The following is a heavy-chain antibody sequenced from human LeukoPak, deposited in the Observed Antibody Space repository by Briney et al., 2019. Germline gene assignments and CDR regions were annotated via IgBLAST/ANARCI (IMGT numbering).Heavy chain of an antibody. CDR1: GFTCSSYW. J-gene: IGHJ6*03. V-gene: IGHV3-7*01. D-gene: IGHD3-10*01. Sequence: GGSLRLSCAASGFTCSSYWMSWVRQAPGKGLEWVANIKQDGSEKYYVDSVKGRFTISRDNAKNSLCLQMNSLRAEDTAVYYCARVGSHSGSLSLIRRNYKYYYYMDVWGKGTTVTISS. CDR3: ARVGSHSGSLSLIRRNYKYYYYMDV. CDR2: IKQDGSEK.